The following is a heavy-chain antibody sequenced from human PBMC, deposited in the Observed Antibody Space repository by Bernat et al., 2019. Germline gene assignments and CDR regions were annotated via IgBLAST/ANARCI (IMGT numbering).Heavy chain of an antibody. CDR3: AKAERGYCSSTSCYRDAFDI. J-gene: IGHJ3*02. V-gene: IGHV3-23*01. CDR2: ISGSGGST. Sequence: EAQLLQSGGGFVQPGGSLRLSCAASGFTFSSYAMSWVRQAPGKGLEWVSAISGSGGSTYYADSVKGRFTISRDNSKNTLYLQMNSLRAEDTAVYYCAKAERGYCSSTSCYRDAFDIWGQVTMFTVPS. CDR1: GFTFSSYA. D-gene: IGHD2-2*01.